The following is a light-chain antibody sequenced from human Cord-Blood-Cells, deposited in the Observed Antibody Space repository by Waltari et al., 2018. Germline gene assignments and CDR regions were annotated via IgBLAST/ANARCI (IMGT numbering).Light chain of an antibody. V-gene: IGLV2-14*01. CDR3: SSYTSSSTLA. CDR2: DVS. CDR1: SSDVGGYNY. J-gene: IGLJ3*02. Sequence: QSALTQPASVSGSPGQSITISCTGTSSDVGGYNYVSWYQQNPGKAPKLMIYDVSNRPSGVSKRFSGSKSGNTASLTISGLQAEDEADYYCSSYTSSSTLAFGGGTKLTVL.